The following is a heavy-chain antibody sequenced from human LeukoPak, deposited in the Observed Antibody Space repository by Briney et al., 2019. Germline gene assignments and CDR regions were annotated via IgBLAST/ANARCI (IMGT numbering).Heavy chain of an antibody. CDR2: ISTSGSII. CDR3: AREGAVICSGGSCPFDY. V-gene: IGHV3-48*04. D-gene: IGHD2-15*01. CDR1: GFTLSQSA. J-gene: IGHJ4*02. Sequence: GGSLRLSCAASGFTLSQSAMSWVRQAPGKGLEWILHISTSGSIIHYADSVKGRFTISRDNAKNSLYLQMNSLRAEDTAVYYCAREGAVICSGGSCPFDYWGQGTLVTVSS.